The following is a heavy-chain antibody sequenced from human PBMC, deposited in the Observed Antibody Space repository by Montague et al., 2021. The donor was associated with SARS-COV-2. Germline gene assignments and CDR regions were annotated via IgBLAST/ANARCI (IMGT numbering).Heavy chain of an antibody. CDR1: GFTFSSYG. CDR3: AREGKGYCSTTSCQTAFDI. D-gene: IGHD2-2*01. Sequence: SLSLSCAASGFTFSSYGMHWVRQAPGKGLEWVAVIWYDGSNKYYADSVKGRFTIPRDNSKNTLYLQMNSLRAEDTAVYYCAREGKGYCSTTSCQTAFDIWGQGTMVTVSS. V-gene: IGHV3-33*01. CDR2: IWYDGSNK. J-gene: IGHJ3*02.